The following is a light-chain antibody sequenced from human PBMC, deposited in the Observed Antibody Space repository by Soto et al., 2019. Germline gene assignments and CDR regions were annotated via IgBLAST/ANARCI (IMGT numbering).Light chain of an antibody. Sequence: EILITQSPATLSVSPGERATLCCRASQSVRSSLAWYQQKPGQAPRLLMYGASTRATGIPARFSGSGSGTEFTLTISSLQSEDFAVYYCQQYNNWPPLTFGGGTKVEIK. CDR2: GAS. V-gene: IGKV3D-15*01. CDR3: QQYNNWPPLT. J-gene: IGKJ4*01. CDR1: QSVRSS.